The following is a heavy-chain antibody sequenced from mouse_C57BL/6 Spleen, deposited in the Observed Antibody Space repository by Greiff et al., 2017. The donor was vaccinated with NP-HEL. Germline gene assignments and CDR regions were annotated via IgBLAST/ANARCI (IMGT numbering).Heavy chain of an antibody. D-gene: IGHD2-4*01. V-gene: IGHV1-55*01. Sequence: VQLQQPGAELVKPGASVKMSCKASGYTFTSYWITWVKQRPGQGLEWIGDIYPGSGSTNYIEKFKSKATLTVDTSSSTAYMQRSSLTSEDSAVYYGARVGYYDYDVWFAYWGQGTLVTVSA. CDR2: IYPGSGST. J-gene: IGHJ3*01. CDR3: ARVGYYDYDVWFAY. CDR1: GYTFTSYW.